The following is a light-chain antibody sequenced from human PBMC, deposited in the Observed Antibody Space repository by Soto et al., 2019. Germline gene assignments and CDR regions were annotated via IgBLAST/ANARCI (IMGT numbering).Light chain of an antibody. Sequence: DIQMTQSPSSLSASVGDRVTITCRASQDISVYLAWYQQKPGKVPKLLIYSASTLQSGVPSRFSGSGSGTDFTLTNSSLHPEDVATYYCQKFNTAPLTFGQGTRLEIK. CDR3: QKFNTAPLT. V-gene: IGKV1-27*01. J-gene: IGKJ5*01. CDR2: SAS. CDR1: QDISVY.